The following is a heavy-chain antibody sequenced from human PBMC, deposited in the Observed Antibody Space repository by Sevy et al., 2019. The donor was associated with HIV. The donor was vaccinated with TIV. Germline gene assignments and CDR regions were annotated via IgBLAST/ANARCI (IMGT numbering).Heavy chain of an antibody. Sequence: SETLSLTCTVSGVSISSFYWSWIRQPPGKGLEWIGNIYYSGSTNYNPALKSRVTISVDTSKNQFSLKLSSVTAADTAVYYCTRLDSSGHSDYWGQGTPVTVSS. CDR2: IYYSGST. V-gene: IGHV4-59*13. CDR3: TRLDSSGHSDY. CDR1: GVSISSFY. J-gene: IGHJ4*02. D-gene: IGHD3-22*01.